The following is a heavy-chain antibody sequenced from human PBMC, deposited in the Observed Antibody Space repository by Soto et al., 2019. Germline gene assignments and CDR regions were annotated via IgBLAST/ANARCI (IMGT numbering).Heavy chain of an antibody. J-gene: IGHJ4*02. V-gene: IGHV3-48*01. Sequence: GGSLRLSCAASGFTFSSYSMNWVHQAPEKGLEWVSYISSSSSTIYYADSVKGRFTISRDNAKNSLYLQMNSLRADDTAVYYCARASSSSSAADYWGQGLQVTVSS. D-gene: IGHD6-6*01. CDR2: ISSSSSTI. CDR3: ARASSSSSAADY. CDR1: GFTFSSYS.